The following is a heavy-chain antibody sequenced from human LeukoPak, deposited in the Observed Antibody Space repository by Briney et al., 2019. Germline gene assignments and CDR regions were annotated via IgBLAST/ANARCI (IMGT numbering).Heavy chain of an antibody. V-gene: IGHV3-23*01. CDR3: ARGQSPYGSGSYRLLSYYYYYMDV. Sequence: GGSLRLSCAASGFTFSNYAMSWVRQAPGKGLEWVSGISGSGGSTYHADSVKGRFTVSRDNSKNTLYLQINSLRVEDTAVYYCARGQSPYGSGSYRLLSYYYYYMDVWGKGTTVTISS. CDR1: GFTFSNYA. D-gene: IGHD3-10*01. J-gene: IGHJ6*03. CDR2: ISGSGGST.